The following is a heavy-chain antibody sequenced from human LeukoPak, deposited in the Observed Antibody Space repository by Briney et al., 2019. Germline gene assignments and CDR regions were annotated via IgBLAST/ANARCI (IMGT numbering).Heavy chain of an antibody. CDR2: INHSGST. CDR1: GGYCSGYY. CDR3: ARGTYCSSTSCSFDY. J-gene: IGHJ4*02. V-gene: IGHV4-34*01. Sequence: SEHLSLTCAVCGGYCSGYYWGWIRQPPGKGLEWIGEINHSGSTNYNPSLKSRVTISVDTSKNQFSLKLSSVTAADTAVYYCARGTYCSSTSCSFDYWGQGTLVTVSS. D-gene: IGHD2-2*01.